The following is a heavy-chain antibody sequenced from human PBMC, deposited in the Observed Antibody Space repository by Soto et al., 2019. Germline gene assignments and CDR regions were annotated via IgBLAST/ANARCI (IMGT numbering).Heavy chain of an antibody. CDR3: ARGVVVVAAKRVRYFDY. Sequence: ASVKVSCKASGYTFTSYDINWVRQATGQGLEWMGWMNPNSGNTGYAQKFQGRVTMTRNTSISTAYMELSSLRSEDTAVYYCARGVVVVAAKRVRYFDYWGQGTLVTVSS. V-gene: IGHV1-8*01. CDR1: GYTFTSYD. J-gene: IGHJ4*02. D-gene: IGHD2-15*01. CDR2: MNPNSGNT.